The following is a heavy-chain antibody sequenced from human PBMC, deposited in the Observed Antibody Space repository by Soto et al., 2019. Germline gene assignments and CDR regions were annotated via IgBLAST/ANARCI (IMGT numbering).Heavy chain of an antibody. V-gene: IGHV1-18*01. Sequence: ASVKVSCKASGYTFTSYGISWVRQAPGQGLEWMGWISAYNGNTNYAQKLQGRVTITTDTSTSTAYMELSSLRSEDTAVYYCARGTHRAGSQADFDYWGQGTLVTVSS. CDR3: ARGTHRAGSQADFDY. D-gene: IGHD6-19*01. CDR2: ISAYNGNT. J-gene: IGHJ4*02. CDR1: GYTFTSYG.